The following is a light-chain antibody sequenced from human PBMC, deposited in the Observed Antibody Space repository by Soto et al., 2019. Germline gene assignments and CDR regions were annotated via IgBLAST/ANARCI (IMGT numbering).Light chain of an antibody. V-gene: IGLV4-69*01. CDR2: LNSDGSH. CDR3: QTWGTGYVV. CDR1: SGHRSYT. Sequence: QSALTQSPSASASLGASVKLTCTLSSGHRSYTIAWHQQLPEKGPRYLMTLNSDGSHRKGDGIPDRFSGSSSGAERYLIISSLQSEDEADYYCQTWGTGYVVFGGGTKLTVL. J-gene: IGLJ2*01.